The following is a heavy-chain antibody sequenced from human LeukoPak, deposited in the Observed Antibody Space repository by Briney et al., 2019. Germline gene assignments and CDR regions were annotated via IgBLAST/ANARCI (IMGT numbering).Heavy chain of an antibody. D-gene: IGHD1-26*01. Sequence: GGSLRLSCAVSGFTFDDYAMHWVRQAPGKGLEWVSGISWNSGSIGYADSVKGRFTISRDNAKNSLYLQMNSLRAEDTALYYCAKDGYYPYWGQGTLVTVSS. CDR2: ISWNSGSI. CDR1: GFTFDDYA. J-gene: IGHJ4*02. V-gene: IGHV3-9*01. CDR3: AKDGYYPY.